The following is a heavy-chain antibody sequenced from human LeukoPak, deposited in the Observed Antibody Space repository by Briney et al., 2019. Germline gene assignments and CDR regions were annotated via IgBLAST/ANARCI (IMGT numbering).Heavy chain of an antibody. D-gene: IGHD6-19*01. J-gene: IGHJ4*02. Sequence: GGSLRLSCVASGFTFSHSWMTWVRQAPGKGLEWVGHIKEDGSSQNYADSVKGRFTISRDNAKRSLHLQMNGLRAEDTAMYYCVKDSGWFHFDSSGQGTLVTVSS. CDR2: IKEDGSSQ. CDR1: GFTFSHSW. V-gene: IGHV3-7*03. CDR3: VKDSGWFHFDS.